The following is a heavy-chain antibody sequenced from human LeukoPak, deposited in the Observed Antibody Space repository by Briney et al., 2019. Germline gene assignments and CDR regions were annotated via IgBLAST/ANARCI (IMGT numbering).Heavy chain of an antibody. CDR2: ISRSSSYI. CDR3: AGVAYYDSSGYYPVPFDY. Sequence: GGSLRLSCAASGFTFSGYTMNWVRQAPGRGLEWVSSISRSSSYIYYGDSVKGRFTISRDNAKNSLYLQMNSLRAEDTAVYYCAGVAYYDSSGYYPVPFDYWGQGTLVTVSS. J-gene: IGHJ4*02. V-gene: IGHV3-21*01. D-gene: IGHD3-22*01. CDR1: GFTFSGYT.